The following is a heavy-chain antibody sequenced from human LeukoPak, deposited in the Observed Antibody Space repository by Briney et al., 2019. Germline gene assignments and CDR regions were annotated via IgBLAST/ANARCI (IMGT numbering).Heavy chain of an antibody. Sequence: GGSLRLSCAASGFSFITYAMSWVRQAPGKGLEWVSTISGGGDATYYADSVKGRFTISRDNAKNSLYLQMNSLRAEDTAVYYCAELGITMIGGVWGKGTTVTISS. D-gene: IGHD3-10*02. V-gene: IGHV3-23*01. CDR3: AELGITMIGGV. CDR1: GFSFITYA. CDR2: ISGGGDAT. J-gene: IGHJ6*04.